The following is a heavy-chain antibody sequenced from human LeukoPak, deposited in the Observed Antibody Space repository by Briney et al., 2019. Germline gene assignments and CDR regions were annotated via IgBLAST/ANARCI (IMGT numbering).Heavy chain of an antibody. Sequence: ASVKVSCKASGYTFTGYYMHWVRQAPGQGLEWMGWINPNSGGTNYAQKFQGRVTMTRDTSISTAYMELSRLRSDDTAVYYCARDGDPKNTYSSSSYYYYYYMDVWGKGTTVTVSS. V-gene: IGHV1-2*02. D-gene: IGHD6-6*01. CDR1: GYTFTGYY. J-gene: IGHJ6*03. CDR2: INPNSGGT. CDR3: ARDGDPKNTYSSSSYYYYYYMDV.